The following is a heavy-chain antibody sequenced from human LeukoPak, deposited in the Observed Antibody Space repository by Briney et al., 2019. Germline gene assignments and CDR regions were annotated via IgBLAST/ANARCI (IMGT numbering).Heavy chain of an antibody. CDR1: GFTFSSYA. Sequence: GGSLRLSCAASGFTFSSYAMSWVRQAPGKGLEWVSAISGSGGSTYYADSVKGRFSISRDNSKNTLYLQMNSLRAEDTAVYYCAKDLAAATTVYYYYMDVWGKGTTVTVSS. V-gene: IGHV3-23*01. CDR2: ISGSGGST. CDR3: AKDLAAATTVYYYYMDV. D-gene: IGHD1-26*01. J-gene: IGHJ6*03.